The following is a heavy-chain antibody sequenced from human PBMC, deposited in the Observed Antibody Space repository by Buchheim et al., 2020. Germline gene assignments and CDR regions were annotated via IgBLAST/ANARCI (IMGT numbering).Heavy chain of an antibody. D-gene: IGHD6-19*01. J-gene: IGHJ4*02. Sequence: EVQLVETGGGLVQPGESLRLSCAASGFTFSRCWMYWVRQAPGKGLEWVANINQDGSEKHYVDSVKGRFTISRDNAKNSLALQMNSLRAEDTAVYYCARVHSGWLDYWGQGTL. CDR1: GFTFSRCW. CDR3: ARVHSGWLDY. V-gene: IGHV3-7*01. CDR2: INQDGSEK.